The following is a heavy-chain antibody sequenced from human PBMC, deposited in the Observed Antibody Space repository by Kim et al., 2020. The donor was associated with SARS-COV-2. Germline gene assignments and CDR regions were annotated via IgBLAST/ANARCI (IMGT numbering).Heavy chain of an antibody. CDR1: GGTFSSYA. Sequence: SVKVSCKASGGTFSSYAISWVRQAPGQGLEWMGGIIPIFGTANYAQKFQGRVTITADESTSTAYMELSSLRSEDTAVYYCASPGEGEFLYYYYGMDVWGQETTVTVSS. V-gene: IGHV1-69*13. CDR2: IIPIFGTA. J-gene: IGHJ6*02. CDR3: ASPGEGEFLYYYYGMDV. D-gene: IGHD3-10*01.